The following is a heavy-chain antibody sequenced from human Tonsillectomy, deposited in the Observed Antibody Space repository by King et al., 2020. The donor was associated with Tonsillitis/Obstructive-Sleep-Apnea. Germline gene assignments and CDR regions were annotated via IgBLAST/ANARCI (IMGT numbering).Heavy chain of an antibody. J-gene: IGHJ4*02. Sequence: VQLVESGGGLVQPGGSLRLSCAASGFTFSSYAMSWVRQAPGKGLEWVSAISGSGGSTYYADSVKGRFTISRYNSKNTLYLQMNSLRAADTAVYYCARTIRYCRSTSCRYFDYWGQGTLVTVSS. CDR2: ISGSGGST. CDR1: GFTFSSYA. CDR3: ARTIRYCRSTSCRYFDY. V-gene: IGHV3-23*04. D-gene: IGHD2-2*01.